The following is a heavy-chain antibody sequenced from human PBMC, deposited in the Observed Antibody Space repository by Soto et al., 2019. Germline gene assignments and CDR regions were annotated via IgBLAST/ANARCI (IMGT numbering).Heavy chain of an antibody. D-gene: IGHD1-26*01. CDR3: AGSYPEPNSGSYYVYYGMDV. Sequence: SETLSLTCAVYGGSFSGYYWSWIRQPPGKGLEWIGEINHSGSTNYNPSLKSRVTISVDTSKNQFSLKLSSVTAADTAVYYCAGSYPEPNSGSYYVYYGMDVWGQGTTVTVSS. CDR2: INHSGST. CDR1: GGSFSGYY. V-gene: IGHV4-34*01. J-gene: IGHJ6*02.